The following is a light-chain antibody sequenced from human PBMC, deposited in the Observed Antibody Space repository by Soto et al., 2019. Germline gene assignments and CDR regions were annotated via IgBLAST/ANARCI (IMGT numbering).Light chain of an antibody. CDR3: QQYHGFPYT. V-gene: IGKV1-5*01. J-gene: IGKJ2*01. Sequence: DIQMTQSPSTLSASVGDRVTITCRASQSIRYWLAWHQQKPGKAPQVLIYDASTLQKGVTSRISGSGFGTEFTLNISSLQPDDFATYYCQQYHGFPYTFGQGTKVDIK. CDR1: QSIRYW. CDR2: DAS.